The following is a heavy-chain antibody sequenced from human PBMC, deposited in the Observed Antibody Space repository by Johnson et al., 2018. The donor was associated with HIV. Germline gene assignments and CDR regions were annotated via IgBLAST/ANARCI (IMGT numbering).Heavy chain of an antibody. CDR3: ARVSSLGGIAARNAFDI. Sequence: VQLVESGGGLVKPGGSLRLSCAASGFTFSNAWMSWVRQAPGKGLEWVGRIKSKTDGGTTDYAAPVKGRFTIPRDDSKNTVFLQMNSLKTEDTAVYYCARVSSLGGIAARNAFDIWGQGTMVTVSS. CDR1: GFTFSNAW. D-gene: IGHD6-6*01. J-gene: IGHJ3*02. V-gene: IGHV3-15*01. CDR2: IKSKTDGGTT.